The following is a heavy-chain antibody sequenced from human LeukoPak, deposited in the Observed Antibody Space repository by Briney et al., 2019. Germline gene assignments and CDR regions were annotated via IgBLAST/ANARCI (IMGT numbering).Heavy chain of an antibody. V-gene: IGHV3-48*03. D-gene: IGHD5-18*01. Sequence: GGTLRLSCAASGFTFNNYEMNWARQAPGKGLECVLYISSTGNIIYYADSVKGRFTVSRDNAKKSLYLQMNSLRAEDTAVYYCARGDTAQVDYYYYMDVWGKGTTVTISS. J-gene: IGHJ6*03. CDR3: ARGDTAQVDYYYYMDV. CDR2: ISSTGNII. CDR1: GFTFNNYE.